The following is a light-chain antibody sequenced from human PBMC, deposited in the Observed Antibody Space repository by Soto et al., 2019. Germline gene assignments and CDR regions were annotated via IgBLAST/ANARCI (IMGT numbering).Light chain of an antibody. V-gene: IGKV1-5*03. Sequence: DIQMTQSPSTLSGSVGDRVTITCRASQTISCWLAWYQQKPGKAPKLLIYKASTLKSGVPSRFSGSGSGTEFTLTNSSLHPDDFATYYCQHYNSYSEAFGQGTKVELK. CDR3: QHYNSYSEA. CDR2: KAS. CDR1: QTISCW. J-gene: IGKJ1*01.